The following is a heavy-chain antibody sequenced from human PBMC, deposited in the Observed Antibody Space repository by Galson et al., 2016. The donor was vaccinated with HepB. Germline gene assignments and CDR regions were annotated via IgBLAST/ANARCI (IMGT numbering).Heavy chain of an antibody. V-gene: IGHV3-64D*09. Sequence: SLRLSCAASGFTFSDFAMYWVRQAPGKGLEYVSGISSNGATTYYTDSVKGRFIISSDHSKNTLYLQMRSLRPEDTAVYFCVKGSATVYRRPFDFWGQGTLVTVSS. CDR2: ISSNGATT. D-gene: IGHD3-10*01. J-gene: IGHJ4*02. CDR3: VKGSATVYRRPFDF. CDR1: GFTFSDFA.